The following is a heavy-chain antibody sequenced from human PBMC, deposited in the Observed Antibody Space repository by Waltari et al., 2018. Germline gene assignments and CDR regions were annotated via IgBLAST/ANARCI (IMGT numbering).Heavy chain of an antibody. J-gene: IGHJ4*02. V-gene: IGHV4-4*02. D-gene: IGHD2-2*01. CDR2: VHHSGKT. CDR3: AGDRAIGLFFDY. Sequence: QVQLQESGQGLVKPSGTLSLTCAVSGDSVSGNYWGSWVRQSPEKGLEWIGQVHHSGKTHYNPSIQSRVTISVDSPKNHFSLTLKSVTAADTAVYYCAGDRAIGLFFDYWGRGTLVTVSS. CDR1: GDSVSGNYW.